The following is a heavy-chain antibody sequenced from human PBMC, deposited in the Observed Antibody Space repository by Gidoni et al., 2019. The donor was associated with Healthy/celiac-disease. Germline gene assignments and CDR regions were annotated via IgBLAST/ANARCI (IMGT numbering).Heavy chain of an antibody. CDR2: ISWNSGSI. CDR1: GFTFDDYA. J-gene: IGHJ6*02. Sequence: EVQLVESGGGLVQPGRSLRLSCAASGFTFDDYAMHWVRQAPGKGLEWVSGISWNSGSIGYADSVKGRFTISRDNAKNSLYLQMNSLRAEDTALYYCAKDRGGAQYPIHTGMDVWGQGTTVTVSS. D-gene: IGHD2-2*02. V-gene: IGHV3-9*01. CDR3: AKDRGGAQYPIHTGMDV.